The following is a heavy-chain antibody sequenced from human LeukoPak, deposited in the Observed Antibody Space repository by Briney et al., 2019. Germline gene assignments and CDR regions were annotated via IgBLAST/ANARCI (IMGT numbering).Heavy chain of an antibody. D-gene: IGHD2-2*01. V-gene: IGHV3-23*01. CDR3: AKVDVVVPAAPSYYFDY. CDR2: ISGSGGST. Sequence: PGGSLRLSCAASGFTFSSYAMSWVRQAPGKGLEWVSAISGSGGSTYYADSVKGRFTISRDNSKNTLDLQMNSLRAEDTAVYYCAKVDVVVPAAPSYYFDYWGQGTLVTVSS. J-gene: IGHJ4*02. CDR1: GFTFSSYA.